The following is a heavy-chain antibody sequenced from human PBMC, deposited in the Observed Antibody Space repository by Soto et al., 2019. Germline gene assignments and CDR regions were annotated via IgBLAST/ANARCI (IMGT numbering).Heavy chain of an antibody. CDR3: ARDRGAV. CDR2: IIASFGPA. Sequence: QVQLVQSGAEVKKPGSSVKVSCKASGGTFSTYAINWVRQAPGQGLEWVGGIIASFGPANYAQKFQGRVTVSADESTSTAYMELSSMRSEDTAVYYCARDRGAVGGQGALVAVSS. J-gene: IGHJ4*02. D-gene: IGHD4-17*01. CDR1: GGTFSTYA. V-gene: IGHV1-69*01.